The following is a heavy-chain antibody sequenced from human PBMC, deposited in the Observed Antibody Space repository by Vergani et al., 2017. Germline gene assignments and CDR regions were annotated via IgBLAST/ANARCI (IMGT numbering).Heavy chain of an antibody. D-gene: IGHD3-10*01. CDR3: AAAVMVRGVFDY. CDR2: IVVGSGNT. CDR1: GFTFTSSA. J-gene: IGHJ4*02. Sequence: QMQLVQSGPEVKKPGTSVKVSCKASGFTFTSSAVQWVRQARGQRLEWIGWIVVGSGNTNYAQKFQERVTITRDMSTSTAYMELGSLRSEDTAVYYCAAAVMVRGVFDYWGQGTLVTVSS. V-gene: IGHV1-58*01.